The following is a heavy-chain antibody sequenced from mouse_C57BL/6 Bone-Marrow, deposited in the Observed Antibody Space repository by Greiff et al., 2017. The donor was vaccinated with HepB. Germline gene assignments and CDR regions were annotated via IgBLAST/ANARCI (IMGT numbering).Heavy chain of an antibody. CDR3: ARLITTVVPPWYFDV. V-gene: IGHV1-61*01. D-gene: IGHD1-1*01. J-gene: IGHJ1*03. CDR1: GYTFTSYW. CDR2: IYPSDSET. Sequence: QVQLKQPGAELVRPGSSVKLSCKASGYTFTSYWMDWVKQRPGQGLEWIGNIYPSDSETHYNQKFKDKATLTVDKSSSTAYMQLSSLTSEDSAVYYCARLITTVVPPWYFDVWGTGTTVTVSS.